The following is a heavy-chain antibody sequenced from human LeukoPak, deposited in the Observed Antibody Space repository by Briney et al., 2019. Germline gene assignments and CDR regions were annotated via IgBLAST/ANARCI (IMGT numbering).Heavy chain of an antibody. J-gene: IGHJ6*02. CDR1: GFTFSSYW. CDR2: INHNGNVN. CDR3: ARGGGLDV. Sequence: GGSLRLSCATSGFTFSSYWMNWARQAPGKGLEWVASINHNGNVNYYVDSVKGRFTISRDNAKNSLYLQMSNLRAEDTAVYFCARGGGLDVWGQGATVTVSS. D-gene: IGHD3-16*01. V-gene: IGHV3-7*03.